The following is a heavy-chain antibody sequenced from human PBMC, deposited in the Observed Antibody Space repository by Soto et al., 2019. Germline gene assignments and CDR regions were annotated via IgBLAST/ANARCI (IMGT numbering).Heavy chain of an antibody. J-gene: IGHJ5*02. CDR2: ISAYNGNT. CDR3: ARDLPASSGFWDNWFGP. Sequence: ASVKVSCKASGYTFTSYGISWVRQAPGQGLEWMGWISAYNGNTNYAQKFQGRVTITADESTSTAYMELSSLRSEDTAVYYCARDLPASSGFWDNWFGPWGQGTLVTVSS. CDR1: GYTFTSYG. D-gene: IGHD3-22*01. V-gene: IGHV1-18*01.